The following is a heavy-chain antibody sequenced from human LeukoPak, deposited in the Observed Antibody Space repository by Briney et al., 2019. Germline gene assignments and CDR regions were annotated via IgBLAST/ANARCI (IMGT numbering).Heavy chain of an antibody. D-gene: IGHD2-15*01. V-gene: IGHV3-23*01. J-gene: IGHJ4*02. CDR2: ITGSAVNT. Sequence: GGSLRLSCAASGFTFSSSGMTWVRQAPGKGLEWVSTITGSAVNTYYADSVKGRFTISRDNSKSMLYLQMNSLRAEDTALYYCAKDYTGSSDNWGQGTLVTVSS. CDR1: GFTFSSSG. CDR3: AKDYTGSSDN.